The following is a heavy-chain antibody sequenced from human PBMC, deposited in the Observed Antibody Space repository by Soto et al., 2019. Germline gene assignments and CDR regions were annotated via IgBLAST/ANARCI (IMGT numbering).Heavy chain of an antibody. J-gene: IGHJ5*02. D-gene: IGHD3-3*01. CDR3: GRTLFGWYDL. V-gene: IGHV1-18*01. CDR1: GYTFMSYP. Sequence: QVQLVQSGVEVKKPGASVKVSCKASGYTFMSYPITWVRQAPGQGLEWMGWINPYNGDTKNAQKFQGRVTMTTDTSTTTAYMELRSLRSDDTAVYFCGRTLFGWYDLWGQGPLVTVSS. CDR2: INPYNGDT.